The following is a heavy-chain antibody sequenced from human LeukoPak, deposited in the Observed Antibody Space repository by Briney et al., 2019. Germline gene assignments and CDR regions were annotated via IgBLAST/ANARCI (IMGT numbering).Heavy chain of an antibody. CDR2: IYCSGST. V-gene: IGHV4-59*08. CDR1: GGSISTYY. D-gene: IGHD6-25*01. Sequence: PSETLSLTCTVSGGSISTYYWSWVRQPPGKGLEWIGYIYCSGSTSYSPSLKSRVTISVDTSKNQFSLKLSSVAAADTAVYYCARHAAHRNFDYWGQGTLVTVSS. J-gene: IGHJ4*02. CDR3: ARHAAHRNFDY.